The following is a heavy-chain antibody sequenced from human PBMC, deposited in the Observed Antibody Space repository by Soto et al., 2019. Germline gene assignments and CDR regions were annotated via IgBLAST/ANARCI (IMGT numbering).Heavy chain of an antibody. J-gene: IGHJ6*02. CDR3: ARGYSYGHGYYYGMDV. Sequence: SETLSLTCTVSGVSISSSSYYWGWIRQPPGKGLEWIGSIYYSGSTYYNPSLKSRVTISVDTSKNQFSLKLSSVTAADTAVYYCARGYSYGHGYYYGMDVWGQGTTVT. V-gene: IGHV4-39*01. CDR1: GVSISSSSYY. CDR2: IYYSGST. D-gene: IGHD5-18*01.